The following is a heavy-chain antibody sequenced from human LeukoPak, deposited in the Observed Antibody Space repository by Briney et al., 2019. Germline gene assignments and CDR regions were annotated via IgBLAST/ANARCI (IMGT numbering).Heavy chain of an antibody. Sequence: ASVKVSFKASGYDFTTNYIHWVRQAPGQGLEWMGPINPSVGSTTYGQRFQGRVTITRDTSTTTVYMDLSSLTSEDTAIYYCAKGYCTGASCYVLDSWGQGTLVTVSS. J-gene: IGHJ4*02. CDR2: INPSVGST. V-gene: IGHV1-46*01. D-gene: IGHD2-15*01. CDR1: GYDFTTNY. CDR3: AKGYCTGASCYVLDS.